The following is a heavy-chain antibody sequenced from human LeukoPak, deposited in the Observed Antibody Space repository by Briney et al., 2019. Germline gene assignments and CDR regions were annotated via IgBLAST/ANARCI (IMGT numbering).Heavy chain of an antibody. V-gene: IGHV3-23*01. Sequence: QPGGSLRLSCAASGFSISNDWMSWVRQAPGKGLEWVSSISNNAGGTYYADSVKGRFTISRDNSKNTLYLQMDSLRAEDTAVYYCAYRGDDILTGFDYWGQGTLVTVSS. D-gene: IGHD3-9*01. J-gene: IGHJ4*02. CDR3: AYRGDDILTGFDY. CDR2: ISNNAGGT. CDR1: GFSISNDW.